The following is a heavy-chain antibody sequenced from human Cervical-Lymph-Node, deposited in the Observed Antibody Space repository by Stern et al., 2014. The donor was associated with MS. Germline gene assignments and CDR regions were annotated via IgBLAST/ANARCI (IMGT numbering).Heavy chain of an antibody. D-gene: IGHD1-26*01. CDR1: GFTFRAFP. CDR3: ARGDSGSYYFGL. Sequence: MQLVESGGGGVRPGGSRRLSWEASGFTFRAFPIHGVRQAPGRGLGGGAVISFDGSDGDYPDSVKGRFTISRDNSKNVLYLQMSSLRPEDTAMYYCARGDSGSYYFGLWGQGTKVTVSS. V-gene: IGHV3-30*04. J-gene: IGHJ3*01. CDR2: ISFDGSDG.